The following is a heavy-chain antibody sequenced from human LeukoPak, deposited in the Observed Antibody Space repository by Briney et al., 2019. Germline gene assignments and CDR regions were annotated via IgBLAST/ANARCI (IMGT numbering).Heavy chain of an antibody. CDR2: ISIYSGNT. V-gene: IGHV1-18*01. D-gene: IGHD7-27*01. CDR3: ARDPGGTWGFDY. Sequence: ASAKVSCKASGYTFTSHGLSWARQAPGQGLEWMGWISIYSGNTNYAQKFQDRISMTTDTSTNTAYMELRSLKSDDTAVYYCARDPGGTWGFDYWGQGALVTVPS. J-gene: IGHJ4*02. CDR1: GYTFTSHG.